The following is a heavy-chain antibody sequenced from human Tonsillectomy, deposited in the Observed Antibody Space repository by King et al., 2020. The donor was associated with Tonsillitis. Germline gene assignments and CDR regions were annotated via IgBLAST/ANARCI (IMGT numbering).Heavy chain of an antibody. D-gene: IGHD3-10*01. V-gene: IGHV1-24*01. CDR1: GYILTELS. CDR2: CDPEDGEA. CDR3: AARGRLVRGVLPPDY. Sequence: QLVQSGAEVKKPGASVKVSCKVSGYILTELSMHWVRQAPGKGLEWMGGCDPEDGEAIYAQNFQGRVTMTEDTSTDTASMELSSLRSEDTAVYYCAARGRLVRGVLPPDYWGQGTLVTVSS. J-gene: IGHJ4*02.